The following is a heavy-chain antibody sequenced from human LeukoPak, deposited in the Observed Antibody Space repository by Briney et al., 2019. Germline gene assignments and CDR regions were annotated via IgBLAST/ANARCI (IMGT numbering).Heavy chain of an antibody. J-gene: IGHJ4*02. CDR2: MYNSGST. V-gene: IGHV4-59*01. D-gene: IGHD4-17*01. CDR1: GGSISGSY. Sequence: SETLSLTCTVSGGSISGSYWSWIRQPPGKGLEWIAYMYNSGSTNYNPSLKSRVTISIDTSKNQFSLKLSSPTAADTSIYYCARGIESYGDYGYWGQGILVTVSS. CDR3: ARGIESYGDYGY.